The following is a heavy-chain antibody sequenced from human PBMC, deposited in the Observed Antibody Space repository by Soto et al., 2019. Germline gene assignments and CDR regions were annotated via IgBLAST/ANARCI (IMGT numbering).Heavy chain of an antibody. V-gene: IGHV1-8*01. J-gene: IGHJ5*02. CDR2: MNPNSGNT. CDR1: GYTFTSYD. D-gene: IGHD6-19*01. CDR3: AIKGNIEVAGSLYNWFDP. Sequence: ASVKVSCKASGYTFTSYDINWVRQATGQGLEWMGWMNPNSGNTGYAQKFQGRVTMTRNTSISTAYMELSSLRSEDTAVYYCAIKGNIEVAGSLYNWFDPWGQGTLVTVSS.